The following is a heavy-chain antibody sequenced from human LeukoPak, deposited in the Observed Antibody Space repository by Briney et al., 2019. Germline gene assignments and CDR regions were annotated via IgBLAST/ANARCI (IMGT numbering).Heavy chain of an antibody. V-gene: IGHV4-38-2*02. J-gene: IGHJ4*02. CDR3: ARTRYYYNSRSYGAPYYFDY. CDR2: VYHSGST. D-gene: IGHD3-10*01. Sequence: SETLSLTCTVSGYSISSGYYWGWVRQPPGKGLEWIGTVYHSGSTYYNPSLKSRVTISVDTSKNQFSLKPSSVTAADTAVYYCARTRYYYNSRSYGAPYYFDYWGQGTLVTVSS. CDR1: GYSISSGYY.